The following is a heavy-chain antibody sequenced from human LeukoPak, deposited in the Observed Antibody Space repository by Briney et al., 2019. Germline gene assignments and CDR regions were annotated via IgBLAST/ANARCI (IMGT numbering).Heavy chain of an antibody. CDR1: GGSISSYY. J-gene: IGHJ5*02. CDR2: IYYSGST. D-gene: IGHD3-10*01. CDR3: AREVVTMVRGVSWFDP. Sequence: PSETLSLTCTVSGGSISSYYWSWTRQPPGKGLEWIGYIYYSGSTNYNPSLKSRVTISVDTSKNQFSLKLSSVTAADTAVYYCAREVVTMVRGVSWFDPWGQGTLVTVSS. V-gene: IGHV4-59*12.